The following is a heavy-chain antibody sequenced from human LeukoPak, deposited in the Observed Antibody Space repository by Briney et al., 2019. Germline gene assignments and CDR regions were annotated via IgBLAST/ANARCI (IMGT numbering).Heavy chain of an antibody. CDR2: ISVYNGHT. J-gene: IGHJ4*02. Sequence: GASVKVSCKASGYTFTNYGINWVRQAPGQGLEWMGWISVYNGHTNYAQRLQGRVTMTRDTSTSSAYMELRSLRSDDTAVYFCARDRRSFDYWGQGTLVTVSS. V-gene: IGHV1-18*01. CDR3: ARDRRSFDY. CDR1: GYTFTNYG.